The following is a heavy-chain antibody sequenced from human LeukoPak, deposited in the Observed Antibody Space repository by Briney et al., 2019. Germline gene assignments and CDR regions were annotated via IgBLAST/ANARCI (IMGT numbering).Heavy chain of an antibody. CDR2: ITGRGDAT. J-gene: IGHJ3*02. CDR1: DFSFITYA. Sequence: GGSLRLSCAASDFSFITYAMSWVRQAPGKGLEWVSTITGRGDATYYADSVKGRFTISRDNSKNTLYLQMNSLRAEDTAVYYCARGGSYLSAFDIWGQGTMVTVSS. CDR3: ARGGSYLSAFDI. V-gene: IGHV3-23*01. D-gene: IGHD1-26*01.